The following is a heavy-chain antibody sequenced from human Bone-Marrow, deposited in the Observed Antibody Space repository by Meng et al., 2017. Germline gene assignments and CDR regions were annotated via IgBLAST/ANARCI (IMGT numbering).Heavy chain of an antibody. CDR1: GGSISSIDW. CDR2: IYRGGDT. CDR3: ASWIYSCGWQ. V-gene: IGHV4/OR15-8*02. D-gene: IGHD6-19*01. J-gene: IGHJ4*02. Sequence: QVPQQGSGPGLVKPSGTLPLTCVVSGGSISSIDWWSWVRQPPGKGLEWIGEIYRGGDTNYNPSLKSRVTIAIDRSKNQFSLKLSSVTAADTAVYYCASWIYSCGWQWGQGTLVTVSS.